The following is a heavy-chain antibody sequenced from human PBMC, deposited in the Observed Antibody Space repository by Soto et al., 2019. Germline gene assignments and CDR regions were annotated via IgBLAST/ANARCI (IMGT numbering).Heavy chain of an antibody. CDR2: ISSNGGST. Sequence: ALILSCSASGFAFSSYAMLWGRRAPGKGLEYVSAISSNGGSTYYADSVKGRFTISRDNSKNTLYLQMSSLRAEDTAVYYCVKMGSSYVRNNPENWFDPWGQGTLVTVSS. CDR1: GFAFSSYA. D-gene: IGHD5-12*01. CDR3: VKMGSSYVRNNPENWFDP. V-gene: IGHV3-64D*06. J-gene: IGHJ5*01.